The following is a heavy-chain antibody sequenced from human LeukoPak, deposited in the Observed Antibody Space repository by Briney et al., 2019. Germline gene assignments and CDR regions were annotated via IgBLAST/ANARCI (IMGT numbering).Heavy chain of an antibody. CDR2: INWNGGST. D-gene: IGHD5-12*01. V-gene: IGHV3-20*04. Sequence: GGSLRLSCAASGFTFDDYGVSWVRQAPGKGLEWVSGINWNGGSTGYADSVKGRFTISRDNAKNSLYLQMNSLRAEDTAVYYCARVGSEVALFDYWGQGTLVTVSS. CDR3: ARVGSEVALFDY. CDR1: GFTFDDYG. J-gene: IGHJ4*02.